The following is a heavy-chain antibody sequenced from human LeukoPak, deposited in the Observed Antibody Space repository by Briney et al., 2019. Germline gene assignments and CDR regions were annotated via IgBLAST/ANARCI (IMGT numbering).Heavy chain of an antibody. CDR3: ARDQRFLEWLSTGYNWFDP. D-gene: IGHD3-3*01. CDR1: GGSISSYY. J-gene: IGHJ5*02. Sequence: NPSETLSLTCTVSGGSISSYYWSWIRQPPGKGLEWIGYIYYSGSTNYNPSLKGRVTISVDTSKNQFSLKLSSVTAADTAVYYCARDQRFLEWLSTGYNWFDPWGQGTLVTVSS. V-gene: IGHV4-59*01. CDR2: IYYSGST.